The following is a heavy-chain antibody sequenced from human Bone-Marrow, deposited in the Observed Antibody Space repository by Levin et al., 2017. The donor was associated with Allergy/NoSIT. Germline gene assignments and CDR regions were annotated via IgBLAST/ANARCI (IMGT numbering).Heavy chain of an antibody. V-gene: IGHV4-59*08. CDR3: ARHQAPDYYGSGSSSAFDI. J-gene: IGHJ3*02. D-gene: IGHD3-10*01. Sequence: PSETLSLTCTVSGASITGYYWSWIRQPPGKGLESIGYIFYSGSSNYNPSLKSRVTISVDTSKNRFSLKLGSVTAADTAVYYCARHQAPDYYGSGSSSAFDIWGQGTMVTVSS. CDR1: GASITGYY. CDR2: IFYSGSS.